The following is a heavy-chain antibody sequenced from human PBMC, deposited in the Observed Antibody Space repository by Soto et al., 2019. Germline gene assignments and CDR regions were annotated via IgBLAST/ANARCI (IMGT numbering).Heavy chain of an antibody. CDR2: INPSGGST. J-gene: IGHJ4*02. CDR3: ARVGLSYSSLADY. V-gene: IGHV1-46*01. Sequence: DSVKASCRASGCTFTGYYMHWVGQAPGQGLEWTGIINPSGGSTSYAQKFQGRVTMTRDTSTSTVYMELSSLRSEDTAVYYCARVGLSYSSLADYWGQGTLVTVSS. D-gene: IGHD6-6*01. CDR1: GCTFTGYY.